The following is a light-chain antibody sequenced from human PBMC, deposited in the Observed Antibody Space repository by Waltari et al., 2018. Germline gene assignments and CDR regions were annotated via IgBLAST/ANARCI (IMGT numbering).Light chain of an antibody. Sequence: DIQVTQSPSSLSASIGDRVTITCRASQKISNYLNWYQQKPGTAPRLLIYAASTVLGGVPSRFSGSGSGTDFTLTISSLQPEDSATYYCQQYYSTLSFGPGTKVDVK. CDR3: QQYYSTLS. V-gene: IGKV1-39*01. CDR2: AAS. J-gene: IGKJ3*01. CDR1: QKISNY.